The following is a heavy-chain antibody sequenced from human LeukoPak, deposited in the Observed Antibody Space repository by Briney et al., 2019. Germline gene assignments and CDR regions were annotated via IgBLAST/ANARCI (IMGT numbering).Heavy chain of an antibody. D-gene: IGHD2-2*02. CDR2: INPYSGGT. J-gene: IGHJ6*03. Sequence: GASVKVSCKASGYTFTGYYMHWVRQAPGQGLEWTGWINPYSGGTNSAQKFQGRVTMTRDTSISTVYMELSRLRSDDTAVYYCARRADCSSTSCYTDYYYYMDVWGKGTTVTVSS. CDR3: ARRADCSSTSCYTDYYYYMDV. CDR1: GYTFTGYY. V-gene: IGHV1-2*02.